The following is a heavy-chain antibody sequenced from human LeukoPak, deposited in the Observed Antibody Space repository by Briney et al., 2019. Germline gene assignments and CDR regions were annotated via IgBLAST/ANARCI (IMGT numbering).Heavy chain of an antibody. D-gene: IGHD3-10*01. V-gene: IGHV3-30*18. CDR1: GVTFSSYG. CDR2: ISYDGSNK. CDR3: AKEVEYYGSGNEPFDY. J-gene: IGHJ4*02. Sequence: GGSLRLSCAASGVTFSSYGMHWVRQAPGKGLEWVAVISYDGSNKYYADSVKGRFTISRDNSKNTLYLQMNSLRAEDTAVYYCAKEVEYYGSGNEPFDYWGQGTLVTVSS.